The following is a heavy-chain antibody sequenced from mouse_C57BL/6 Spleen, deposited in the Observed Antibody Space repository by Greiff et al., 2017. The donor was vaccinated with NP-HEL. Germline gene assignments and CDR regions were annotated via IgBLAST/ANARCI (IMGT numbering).Heavy chain of an antibody. V-gene: IGHV1-54*01. D-gene: IGHD2-4*01. J-gene: IGHJ3*01. Sequence: VQLQQSGAELVRPGTLVKVSCKASGYAFTNYLIEWVKQRPGQGLEWIGVINPGSGGTNYNEKFKGKATLTADKSSSTAYMQLSSLTSEDSAVYFCARDDYDAFAYWGQGTLVTVSA. CDR1: GYAFTNYL. CDR3: ARDDYDAFAY. CDR2: INPGSGGT.